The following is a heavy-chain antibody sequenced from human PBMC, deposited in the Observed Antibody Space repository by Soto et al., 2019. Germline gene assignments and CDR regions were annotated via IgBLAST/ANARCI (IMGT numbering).Heavy chain of an antibody. V-gene: IGHV4-59*01. CDR3: ARGVGSSPPRY. Sequence: ASETLSLTCTISGGSISVYYWSWVRQPPGHELEWIGYIYARGSPYYNPSLRRRVTISADTSKNQISLKLTSPTAADTAVYYCARGVGSSPPRYWGRGTLVTV. D-gene: IGHD1-26*01. CDR2: IYARGSP. CDR1: GGSISVYY. J-gene: IGHJ4*02.